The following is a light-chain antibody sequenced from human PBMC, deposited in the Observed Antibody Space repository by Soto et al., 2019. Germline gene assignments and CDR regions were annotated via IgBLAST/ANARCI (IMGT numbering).Light chain of an antibody. CDR2: GVS. V-gene: IGKV3-20*01. CDR1: QSVRSTY. Sequence: EIVLTQSPGTLSLSPGERATLSCRASQSVRSTYLAWYQQKPGLAPRLLIFGVSNRATGIPDRFSGSGSGTDFTLTISRLGPEDFAVYYCQQSGTFGQGTKVDIK. CDR3: QQSGT. J-gene: IGKJ1*01.